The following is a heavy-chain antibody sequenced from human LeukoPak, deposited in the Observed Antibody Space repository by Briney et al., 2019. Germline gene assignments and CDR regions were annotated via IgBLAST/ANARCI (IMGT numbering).Heavy chain of an antibody. Sequence: PAGSLRLSCAASGFTFSSYSMNWVRQAPGKGLEWVSYISSSSTTIYYADSVKGRFTISRDKAKNSLYLQMNSLRAEDTAVYYCARDSGGYFDRDHFDYWGQGTLVTVSS. CDR2: ISSSSTTI. D-gene: IGHD3-9*01. CDR3: ARDSGGYFDRDHFDY. V-gene: IGHV3-48*01. CDR1: GFTFSSYS. J-gene: IGHJ4*02.